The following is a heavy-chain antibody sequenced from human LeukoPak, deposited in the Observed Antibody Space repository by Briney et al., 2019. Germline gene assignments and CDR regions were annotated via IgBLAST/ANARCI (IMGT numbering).Heavy chain of an antibody. Sequence: SETLSLTCTVSGGSISSYYWSWIRQPPGKGLEWIGYIYYSGSTNYNPSLKSRVTISVDTSKNQFSLKLSSVTAADTAVYYCARGFIVATIHLGYWGQGTLVTVSS. D-gene: IGHD5-12*01. J-gene: IGHJ4*02. CDR1: GGSISSYY. V-gene: IGHV4-59*01. CDR2: IYYSGST. CDR3: ARGFIVATIHLGY.